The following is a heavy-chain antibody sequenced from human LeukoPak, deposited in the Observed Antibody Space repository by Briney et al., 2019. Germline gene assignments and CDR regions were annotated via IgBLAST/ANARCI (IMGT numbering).Heavy chain of an antibody. J-gene: IGHJ4*02. CDR1: GYTFTSYA. V-gene: IGHV1-18*01. CDR3: ARNSTIRSLDY. Sequence: ASVKVSCKASGYTFTSYAMNWVRQAPGQGLEWMGWISAYNGNTNYAQKLQGRVTMTTDTSTSTAYMELRSLRSDDTAVYYCARNSTIRSLDYWGQGTLVTVSS. D-gene: IGHD6-13*01. CDR2: ISAYNGNT.